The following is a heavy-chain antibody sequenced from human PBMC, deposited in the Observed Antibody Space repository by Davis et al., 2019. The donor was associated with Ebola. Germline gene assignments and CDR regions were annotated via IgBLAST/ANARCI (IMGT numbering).Heavy chain of an antibody. CDR2: IKGDGSEK. CDR1: CFPFRSYW. Sequence: GESLKISCAASCFPFRSYWMSWVRQAPGKGPEWVANIKGDGSEKYYGNSLKGRFTISRDNAKNSLYLQMNSLRAEDTAVYYCAREKKTVSGTYRTFDNRGKGNLVTVSS. J-gene: IGHJ4*02. V-gene: IGHV3-7*01. CDR3: AREKKTVSGTYRTFDN. D-gene: IGHD1-26*01.